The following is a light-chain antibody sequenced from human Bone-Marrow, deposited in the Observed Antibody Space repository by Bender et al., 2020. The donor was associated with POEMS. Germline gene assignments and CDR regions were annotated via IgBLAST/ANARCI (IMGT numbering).Light chain of an antibody. CDR2: DDS. Sequence: SYELTQPPSVSVAPGQTATIPCGGNDIGSKGVHWYQQKSGQAPVLVVYDDSDRPSGIPERFSGSNSGNTATLTISRVEAGDEADYYCQVWDGGSDQHVVFGGGTKLTVL. J-gene: IGLJ2*01. CDR1: DIGSKG. V-gene: IGLV3-21*02. CDR3: QVWDGGSDQHVV.